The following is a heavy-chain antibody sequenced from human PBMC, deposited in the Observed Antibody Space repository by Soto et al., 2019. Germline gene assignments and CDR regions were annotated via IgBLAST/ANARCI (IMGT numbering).Heavy chain of an antibody. J-gene: IGHJ4*02. V-gene: IGHV3-33*01. CDR1: GFTFSSYG. Sequence: QVQLVESGGGVVQPGRSLRLSCAASGFTFSSYGMHWVRQAPGKGLEWVAVIWYDGSNKYYADSVKGRFTTSRDNSKKTLYLQMNSLRAEDTAVYYFARDCAGDSRGLDQRGGFDYWGQGTLVTVSS. CDR3: ARDCAGDSRGLDQRGGFDY. D-gene: IGHD6-19*01. CDR2: IWYDGSNK.